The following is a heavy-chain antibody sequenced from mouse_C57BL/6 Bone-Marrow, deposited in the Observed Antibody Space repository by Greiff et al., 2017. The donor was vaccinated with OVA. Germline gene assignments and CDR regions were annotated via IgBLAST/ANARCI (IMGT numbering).Heavy chain of an antibody. D-gene: IGHD1-1*01. CDR1: GFTFSDAW. CDR3: TRPLYYYGSSQYYYAMDY. CDR2: IRNKANNHAT. Sequence: EVQLVESGGGLVQPGGSMKLSCAASGFTFSDAWMDWVRQSPEKGLEWVAEIRNKANNHATYYAESVKGRFTISRDDSKSSVYLQMNSLRAEDTGIYYCTRPLYYYGSSQYYYAMDYWGQGTSVTVSS. J-gene: IGHJ4*01. V-gene: IGHV6-6*01.